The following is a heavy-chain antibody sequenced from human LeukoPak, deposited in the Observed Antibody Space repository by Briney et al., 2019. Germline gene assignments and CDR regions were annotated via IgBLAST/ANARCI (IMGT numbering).Heavy chain of an antibody. Sequence: PGGSLRLSCAVSGFIFSNNAMSWVRQAPGKGLEWISTISAGGDSPYYADSVKGRSTISRDNSKNTLYLQMTGLRAEDTAVYYCAKDAVSSGGGNSGWYFMPGGRVYYMDVWGKGTTVTISS. J-gene: IGHJ6*03. V-gene: IGHV3-23*01. CDR1: GFIFSNNA. D-gene: IGHD6-19*01. CDR3: AKDAVSSGGGNSGWYFMPGGRVYYMDV. CDR2: ISAGGDSP.